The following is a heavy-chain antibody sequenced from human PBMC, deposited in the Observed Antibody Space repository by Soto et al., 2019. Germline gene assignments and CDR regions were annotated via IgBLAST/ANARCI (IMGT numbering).Heavy chain of an antibody. CDR1: GYTFTSYG. CDR2: ISAYNGNT. V-gene: IGHV1-18*01. D-gene: IGHD2-15*01. Sequence: QVPLVQSGAEVKKPGASVKVSCKASGYTFTSYGISWVRQAPGQGLEWMGWISAYNGNTNYAQKLQGRVTMTTDTSTSTAYMELRSLRSDDTAVYYCARVEVADIVVVVAPIGYWGQGTLVTVSS. CDR3: ARVEVADIVVVVAPIGY. J-gene: IGHJ4*02.